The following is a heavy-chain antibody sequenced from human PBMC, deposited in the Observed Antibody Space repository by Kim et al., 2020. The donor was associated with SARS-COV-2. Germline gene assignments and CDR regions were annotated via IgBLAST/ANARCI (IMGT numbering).Heavy chain of an antibody. J-gene: IGHJ3*02. CDR3: TRGGVAGPDAFDI. Sequence: YAASVKGRLTISRDDSKSIAYLQMNSLKTEDTAVYYCTRGGVAGPDAFDIWGQGTMVTVSS. V-gene: IGHV3-49*02. D-gene: IGHD6-19*01.